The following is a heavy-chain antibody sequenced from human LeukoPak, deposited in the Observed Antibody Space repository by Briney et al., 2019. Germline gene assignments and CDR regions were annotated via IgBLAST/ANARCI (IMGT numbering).Heavy chain of an antibody. CDR2: IFYNGET. CDR1: GGSVSSGSYF. J-gene: IGHJ4*02. CDR3: ARGPRITIFGVVYPLYYFDY. Sequence: SETLSLTCTVSGGSVSSGSYFWSWIRQPPGKGLEWIGYIFYNGETNYNPSLTSRLTLSIDASKNHFSLKLSSVTAADTAVYYCARGPRITIFGVVYPLYYFDYWGQGTLVTVSS. D-gene: IGHD3-3*01. V-gene: IGHV4-61*03.